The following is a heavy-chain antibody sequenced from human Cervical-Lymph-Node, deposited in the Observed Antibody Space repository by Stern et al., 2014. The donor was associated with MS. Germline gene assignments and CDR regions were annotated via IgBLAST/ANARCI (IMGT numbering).Heavy chain of an antibody. V-gene: IGHV4-59*01. J-gene: IGHJ4*02. Sequence: QVQLQESGPGLVKPSETLSLTCTVSGGSISSYYWSWIRQPPGKGLEWIGYIYYSGSTNYNPSLKSRVTISVDTSKNQFSLKLSSVTAADTAVYYYARGGEMATILPFDYWGQGTLVTVSS. CDR2: IYYSGST. CDR3: ARGGEMATILPFDY. CDR1: GGSISSYY. D-gene: IGHD5-24*01.